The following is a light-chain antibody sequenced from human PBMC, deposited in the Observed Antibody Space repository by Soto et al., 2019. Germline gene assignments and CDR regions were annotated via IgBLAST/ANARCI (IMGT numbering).Light chain of an antibody. CDR2: DAS. J-gene: IGKJ1*01. Sequence: DIQMTQSPSTLSASVGDRVSITCRASQSVDRYLAWYQQKPGKAPHLLIYDASSVASGVPSRFSGSGSGTEFTLTISSLQPDDFTTFYCQQYKDYTWTFGQGTKVEV. CDR1: QSVDRY. V-gene: IGKV1-5*01. CDR3: QQYKDYTWT.